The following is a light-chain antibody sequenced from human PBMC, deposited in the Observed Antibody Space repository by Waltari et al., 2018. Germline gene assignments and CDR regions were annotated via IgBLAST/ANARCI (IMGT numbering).Light chain of an antibody. V-gene: IGLV2-14*03. J-gene: IGLJ2*01. CDR1: ATDIGGYDY. Sequence: QSALTQPASVFGSLGQSVTLSCTGTATDIGGYDYVSWYQQHSGKAPNPLIFAVSSRPSEISAGFSASKSGNTASLTISGLQTEDEADYHCTSYTSKNTFIFGGGTRLTVL. CDR3: TSYTSKNTFI. CDR2: AVS.